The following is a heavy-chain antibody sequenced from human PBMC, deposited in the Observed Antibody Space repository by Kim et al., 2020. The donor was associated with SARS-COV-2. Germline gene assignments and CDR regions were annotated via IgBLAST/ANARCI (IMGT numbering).Heavy chain of an antibody. D-gene: IGHD3-9*01. CDR3: AQDETGFDA. CDR1: GFSFSDYW. V-gene: IGHV3-7*03. CDR2: IKQDGSEK. J-gene: IGHJ5*02. Sequence: GGSLRLSCVASGFSFSDYWMAWVRQSPGKGLEWVSNIKQDGSEKKYVESVKGRFTISRDNARNSLFLQMNSLRDEDTALYYCAQDETGFDACGQGKLVTV.